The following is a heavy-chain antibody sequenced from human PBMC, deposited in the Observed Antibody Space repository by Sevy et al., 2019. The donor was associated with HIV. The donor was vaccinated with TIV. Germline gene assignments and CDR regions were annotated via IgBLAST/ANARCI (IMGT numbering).Heavy chain of an antibody. D-gene: IGHD3-22*01. Sequence: GGSLRLSCAASGFTFSNYWMSWVRQAPGKGLEWVGNIKPDGSEKYYVDSVKGRFTISRDNAKNSLYLQMNSLRGGDTPVYYCARGDYSDSRGDYNDAFDIWGQGTMVTVSS. J-gene: IGHJ3*02. V-gene: IGHV3-7*04. CDR1: GFTFSNYW. CDR2: IKPDGSEK. CDR3: ARGDYSDSRGDYNDAFDI.